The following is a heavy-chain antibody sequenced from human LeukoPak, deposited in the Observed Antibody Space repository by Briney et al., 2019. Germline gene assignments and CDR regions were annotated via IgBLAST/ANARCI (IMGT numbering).Heavy chain of an antibody. Sequence: GGSLRLSCAASGFTFSSYAMSWVREAPGKGLGWVSAISGSGGSTYYADSVKGRFTISRDNSKNTLYRQMNSMRAEDTAVYYCAKDRYYGRTASDYWRQGTLVTVSS. D-gene: IGHD3-10*01. CDR1: GFTFSSYA. CDR2: ISGSGGST. J-gene: IGHJ4*02. V-gene: IGHV3-23*01. CDR3: AKDRYYGRTASDY.